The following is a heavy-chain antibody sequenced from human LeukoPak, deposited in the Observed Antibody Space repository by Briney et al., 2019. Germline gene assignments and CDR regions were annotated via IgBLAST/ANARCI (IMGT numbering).Heavy chain of an antibody. CDR3: ARSSGAFDY. J-gene: IGHJ4*02. CDR2: IYFTGIT. CDR1: GDSISSSY. Sequence: PSETLSLTCTVSGDSISSSYWSWIRQPPGKGLEWIGYIYFTGITYYNPSLRSRVTMSLDTSKNQFSLKLNSVTAADTAVYYCARSSGAFDYWGQGALVTVSS. V-gene: IGHV4-59*01.